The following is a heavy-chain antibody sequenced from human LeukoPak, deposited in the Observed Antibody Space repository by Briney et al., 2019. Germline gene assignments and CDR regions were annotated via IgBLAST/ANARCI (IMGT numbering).Heavy chain of an antibody. CDR1: GYSISSGYY. V-gene: IGHV4-38-2*02. CDR3: ARASGYYNDFDY. CDR2: IYHSGNT. D-gene: IGHD3-22*01. Sequence: PSETLSLTCTVSGYSISSGYYWGWIRQPPGKGLEWIGSIYHSGNTYYNPSLKSRVTISVDTSKNQISLKLSSVTAADTAVYYCARASGYYNDFDYWGQGTLVTVSS. J-gene: IGHJ4*02.